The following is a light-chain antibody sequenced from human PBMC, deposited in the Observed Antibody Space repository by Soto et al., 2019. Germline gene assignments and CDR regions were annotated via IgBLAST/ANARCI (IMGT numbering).Light chain of an antibody. J-gene: IGKJ5*01. CDR2: GAS. CDR3: QQYGSSPRT. Sequence: ERVMTQSPATLSVSPGERATLSCRASQSVGGDLAWYQQKPGQAPRLLIYGASSRATGIPDRFSGGGSGTDFTLTITRLEPEDFAVYYCQQYGSSPRTFGQGTRLEIK. CDR1: QSVGGD. V-gene: IGKV3-20*01.